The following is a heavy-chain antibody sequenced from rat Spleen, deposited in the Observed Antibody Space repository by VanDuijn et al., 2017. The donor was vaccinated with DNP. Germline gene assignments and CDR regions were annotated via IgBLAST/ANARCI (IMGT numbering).Heavy chain of an antibody. D-gene: IGHD1-3*01. Sequence: EVQLQESGPGLVRPSQSLSLTCSVTGYSITSSYRWNWIRKFPGNELEWMGYINSAGSTNYNPSLKSRISITRDTSKNQFFLQLRSVTTEDTATYYCARSVRATSYYAMDAWGQGTSVTVSS. CDR2: INSAGST. V-gene: IGHV3-3*01. CDR1: GYSITSSYR. J-gene: IGHJ4*01. CDR3: ARSVRATSYYAMDA.